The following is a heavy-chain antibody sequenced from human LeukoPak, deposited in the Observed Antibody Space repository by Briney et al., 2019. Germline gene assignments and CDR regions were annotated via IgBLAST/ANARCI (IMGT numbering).Heavy chain of an antibody. CDR2: IRYDGSNK. Sequence: GGSLRLSCAASGFTFSSYGMHWVRQAPGKGLEWVAFIRYDGSNKYYADSVKGRFTISRDNSKNTLYLQMNSLRAEDTAVYYCAKDGIAAAGRGLFDYWGQGTLVTVSS. D-gene: IGHD6-13*01. J-gene: IGHJ4*02. CDR3: AKDGIAAAGRGLFDY. CDR1: GFTFSSYG. V-gene: IGHV3-30*02.